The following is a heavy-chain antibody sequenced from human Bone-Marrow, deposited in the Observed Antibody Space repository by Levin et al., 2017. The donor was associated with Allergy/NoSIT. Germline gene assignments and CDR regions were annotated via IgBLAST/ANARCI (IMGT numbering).Heavy chain of an antibody. CDR1: GFTFSNYW. CDR2: IKQDGSEK. J-gene: IGHJ4*02. V-gene: IGHV3-7*01. D-gene: IGHD5-12*01. CDR3: AREGEFIRGSDY. Sequence: PGGSLRLSCAASGFTFSNYWMSWVRQAPGKGLEWVANIKQDGSEKYYVDSVKGRFTICRDNARNSLYLQMTSLRAADTAVYYGAREGEFIRGSDYWGQGTLVTVSS.